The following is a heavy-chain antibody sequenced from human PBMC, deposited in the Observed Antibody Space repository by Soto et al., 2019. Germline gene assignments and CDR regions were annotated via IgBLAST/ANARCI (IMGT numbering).Heavy chain of an antibody. CDR1: VFIFSNYA. Sequence: GSLRLSGAASVFIFSNYAMSWVRQAPGRGLEWVSAISGSGATTYYPDSVKGRFTISRDNSKNTLYLQMNNLRADDTAVYYCTKGGIPRRYNIPKVDFDYWGQGSLVTVSS. J-gene: IGHJ4*02. V-gene: IGHV3-23*01. CDR2: ISGSGATT. D-gene: IGHD1-1*01. CDR3: TKGGIPRRYNIPKVDFDY.